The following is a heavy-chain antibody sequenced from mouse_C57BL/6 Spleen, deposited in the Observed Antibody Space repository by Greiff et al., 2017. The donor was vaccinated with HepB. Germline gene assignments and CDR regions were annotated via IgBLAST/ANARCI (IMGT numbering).Heavy chain of an antibody. D-gene: IGHD1-1*01. Sequence: VQLQQPGTELVKPGASVKLSCKASGYTFTSYWMHWVKQRPGQGLEWIGNINPSNGGTNYNEKFKSKATLTVDKSSSTAYMQLSSLTYEDSAVYYGAREEGELRESAMDYWGQGTSVTVSS. CDR1: GYTFTSYW. CDR2: INPSNGGT. V-gene: IGHV1-53*01. J-gene: IGHJ4*01. CDR3: AREEGELRESAMDY.